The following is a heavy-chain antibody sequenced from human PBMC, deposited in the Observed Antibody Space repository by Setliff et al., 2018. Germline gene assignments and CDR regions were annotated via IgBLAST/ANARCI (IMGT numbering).Heavy chain of an antibody. CDR1: GGSISDNGYF. D-gene: IGHD1-26*01. CDR2: IYFGGST. J-gene: IGHJ3*02. V-gene: IGHV4-39*07. CDR3: ARDASASDGRNAFDI. Sequence: PSETLSLTCTVPGGSISDNGYFWGWVRQPPGKGLEWIGNIYFGGSTYFNPSFKSRVTMSIDTSNSQFSLKLSSVTAADTAIYYCARDASASDGRNAFDIWGQGTMVTVSS.